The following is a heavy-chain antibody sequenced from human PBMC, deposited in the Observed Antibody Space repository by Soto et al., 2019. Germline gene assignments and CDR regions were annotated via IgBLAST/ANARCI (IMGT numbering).Heavy chain of an antibody. CDR2: VSGSGSST. V-gene: IGHV3-23*01. CDR1: GFTFSSYA. Sequence: PGGSLRLSCAASGFTFSSYAMSWVRQAPGKGLEWVSAVSGSGSSTFYADSVKGRFTISRDNSKNTLYLQMNSLRAEDTAIYYCAKDYGDYAFDYWGQGTLVTVSS. J-gene: IGHJ4*02. CDR3: AKDYGDYAFDY. D-gene: IGHD4-17*01.